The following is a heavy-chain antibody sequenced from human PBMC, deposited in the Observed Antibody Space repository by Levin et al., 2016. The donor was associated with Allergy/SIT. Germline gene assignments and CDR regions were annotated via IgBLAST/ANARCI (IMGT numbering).Heavy chain of an antibody. CDR3: AKDASGSYAY. Sequence: GESLKISCAASGFTFSSYGMHWVRQAPGKGLEWVAVISYDGSNKYYADSVKGRFTISRDNSKNTLYLQMNSLRAEDTAVYYCAKDASGSYAYWGQGTLVTVSS. J-gene: IGHJ4*02. CDR2: ISYDGSNK. V-gene: IGHV3-30*18. D-gene: IGHD1-26*01. CDR1: GFTFSSYG.